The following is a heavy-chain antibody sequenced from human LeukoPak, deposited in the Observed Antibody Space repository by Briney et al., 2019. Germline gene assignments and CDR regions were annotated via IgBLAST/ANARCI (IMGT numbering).Heavy chain of an antibody. CDR2: IYYSGST. V-gene: IGHV4-59*08. Sequence: PSETPSLTCTVSGGSISGYYWSWIRQPPGKGLEWIGYIYYSGSTNYNPSLKSRVTISVDTSKNQFSLKLSSVTAADTAVYYCARLGYYDSSGYYEDTFAFDIWGQGTMVTVSS. D-gene: IGHD3-22*01. J-gene: IGHJ3*02. CDR1: GGSISGYY. CDR3: ARLGYYDSSGYYEDTFAFDI.